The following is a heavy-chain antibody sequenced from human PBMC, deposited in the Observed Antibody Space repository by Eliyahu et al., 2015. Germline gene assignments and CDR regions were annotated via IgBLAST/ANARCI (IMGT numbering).Heavy chain of an antibody. CDR3: ARGDMDSYYYGMDV. J-gene: IGHJ6*02. CDR1: GGSFSGYY. V-gene: IGHV4-34*01. D-gene: IGHD3-9*01. Sequence: QVQLQQWGAGLLKPSETLSLTCAVYGGSFSGYYWSWIRQPPGKGLEWIGEINHSGSTNYNPSLKSRVTISVDTSKNQFSLKLSSVTAADTAVYYCARGDMDSYYYGMDVWGQGTTVTVSS. CDR2: INHSGST.